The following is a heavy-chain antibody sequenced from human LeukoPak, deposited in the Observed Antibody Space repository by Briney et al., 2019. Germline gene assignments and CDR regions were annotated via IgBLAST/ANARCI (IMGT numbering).Heavy chain of an antibody. CDR1: GFTFSNYE. Sequence: PGGSLRLSCAASGFTFSNYEMNWVRQAPGKGLEWVSYISSSGSTMYYADSVRGRFTISRDNAKNSLYLQMNGLRAEDTAVCYCARDQGKDGDRNYYYGMDVWGQGTTVTVSS. V-gene: IGHV3-48*03. CDR2: ISSSGSTM. J-gene: IGHJ6*02. CDR3: ARDQGKDGDRNYYYGMDV. D-gene: IGHD4-17*01.